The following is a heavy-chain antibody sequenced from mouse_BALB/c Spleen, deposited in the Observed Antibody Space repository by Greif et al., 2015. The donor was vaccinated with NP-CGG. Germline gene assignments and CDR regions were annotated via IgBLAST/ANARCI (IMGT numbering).Heavy chain of an antibody. Sequence: EVKLMESGPGLVKPSQSLSLTCTVTGYSITSDYAWNWIRQLPGNKLEWMGYISYSGSTSYNPSLKSRISITRDTSKNQFFLQLNSVTTEDTATYYCARFYYGSSYWYFDVWGAGTTVTVSS. CDR1: GYSITSDYA. CDR3: ARFYYGSSYWYFDV. D-gene: IGHD1-1*01. CDR2: ISYSGST. V-gene: IGHV3-2*02. J-gene: IGHJ1*01.